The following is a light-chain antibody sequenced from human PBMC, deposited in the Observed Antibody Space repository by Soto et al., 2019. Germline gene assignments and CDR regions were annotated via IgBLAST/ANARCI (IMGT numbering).Light chain of an antibody. CDR1: SGHSSYA. V-gene: IGLV4-69*01. J-gene: IGLJ2*01. Sequence: QSVLTQSPSASASLGASVKLTCTLSSGHSSYAIAWHQQQPEKGPRYLMKLNSDGSHSKGDGIPDRFSGSSSGAERYLTXXXXXXXXXXXYYCQTWGTGIRVFGGGTKVTVX. CDR3: QTWGTGIRV. CDR2: LNSDGSH.